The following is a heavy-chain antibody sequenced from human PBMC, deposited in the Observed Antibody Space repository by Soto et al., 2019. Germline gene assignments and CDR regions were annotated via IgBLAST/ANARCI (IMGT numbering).Heavy chain of an antibody. CDR2: ISGSSTYT. CDR3: ARRTYYYIRDV. CDR1: GFTFSDYY. Sequence: QVQLMESGGGLVKPGGSLRLSCAASGFTFSDYYMSWIRQAPGKGLEWVSYISGSSTYTDYADSVKGRFTISRDNAKNSLYRQMNGLRAEDTAVYSCARRTYYYIRDVWGQGTTVTVSS. J-gene: IGHJ6*02. V-gene: IGHV3-11*03.